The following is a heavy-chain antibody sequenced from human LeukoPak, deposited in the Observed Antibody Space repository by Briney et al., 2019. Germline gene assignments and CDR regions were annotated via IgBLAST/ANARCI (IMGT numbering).Heavy chain of an antibody. CDR3: ARGSVLESQGYCSGGGCSSWFDP. V-gene: IGHV1-2*02. D-gene: IGHD2-15*01. Sequence: GASVKVSCKASGYTFTGYYMHWVRQAPGQGLEWMGWINPNSGGTNYAQKFQGRVTMTRDTSISTAYMELSRLRSDDTAVYYCARGSVLESQGYCSGGGCSSWFDPWGQGTLVTVSS. CDR2: INPNSGGT. J-gene: IGHJ5*02. CDR1: GYTFTGYY.